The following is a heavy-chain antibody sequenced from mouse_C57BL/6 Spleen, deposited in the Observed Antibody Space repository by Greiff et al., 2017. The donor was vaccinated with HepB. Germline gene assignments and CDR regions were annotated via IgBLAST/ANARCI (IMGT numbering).Heavy chain of an antibody. CDR3: APGSNPVAY. CDR1: GYTFTSYG. V-gene: IGHV1-81*01. CDR2: IYPRSGNT. Sequence: LVESGAELARPGASVKLSCKASGYTFTSYGISWVKQRTGQGLEWIGEIYPRSGNTYYNEKFKGKATLTADKSSSTAYMELRSLTSEDSAVYFCAPGSNPVAYWGQGTLVTVSA. D-gene: IGHD2-5*01. J-gene: IGHJ3*01.